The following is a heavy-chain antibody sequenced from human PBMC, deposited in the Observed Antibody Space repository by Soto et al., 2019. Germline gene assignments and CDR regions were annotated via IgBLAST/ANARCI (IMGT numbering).Heavy chain of an antibody. V-gene: IGHV3-30*03. Sequence: QVQLVESGGGVVQPGRSLRLSCAASGFTFSHYGIHWVRQAPGKGLEWLAVISYDGSNKHYADSVKGRFTVSRDNFKNTLDLQMNSLRAEDTAVYFCARYSGKYQGPIDYWGQGTLVTVSS. CDR1: GFTFSHYG. CDR3: ARYSGKYQGPIDY. CDR2: ISYDGSNK. D-gene: IGHD1-26*01. J-gene: IGHJ4*02.